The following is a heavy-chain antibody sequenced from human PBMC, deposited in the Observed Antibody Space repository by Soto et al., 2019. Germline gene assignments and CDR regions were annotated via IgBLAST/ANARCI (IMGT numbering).Heavy chain of an antibody. Sequence: SETLSLTCTVSGGSISSSSYYWGWIRQPPGKGLEWIGSIYYSGSTYYNPSLKSRVTISVDTSKNQFSLKLSSVTAADTAVYYCARHNGRHYYYDSSGYIIDWGQGTLVTVSS. D-gene: IGHD3-22*01. V-gene: IGHV4-39*01. J-gene: IGHJ4*02. CDR3: ARHNGRHYYYDSSGYIID. CDR1: GGSISSSSYY. CDR2: IYYSGST.